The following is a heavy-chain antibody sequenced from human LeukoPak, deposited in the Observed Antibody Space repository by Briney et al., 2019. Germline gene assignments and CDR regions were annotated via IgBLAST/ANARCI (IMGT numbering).Heavy chain of an antibody. CDR3: ARELIGMVTSGF. J-gene: IGHJ4*02. CDR1: GFTFSGFQ. Sequence: GGSLRLSCAASGFTFSGFQMNWFRQAPGKGLEWVSFISSSGSTIYYADSVKGRFTISRDNAKNSMSLQMNSLRGEDTAVYYCARELIGMVTSGFWGQGTLVTVSS. D-gene: IGHD2-21*02. V-gene: IGHV3-48*03. CDR2: ISSSGSTI.